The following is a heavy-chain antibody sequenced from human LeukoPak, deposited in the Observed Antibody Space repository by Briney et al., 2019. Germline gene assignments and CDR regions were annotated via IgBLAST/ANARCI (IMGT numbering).Heavy chain of an antibody. Sequence: GSLRLSCAASGFTFSSYSMNWVRQAPGKGLEWVSYISSSSSTIYYADSVKGRFTISRDNAKNSLYLQMNSLRAEDTAVYYCARDRDGVLWFGELPNDYWGQGTLVTVSS. D-gene: IGHD3-10*01. CDR1: GFTFSSYS. CDR3: ARDRDGVLWFGELPNDY. V-gene: IGHV3-48*04. J-gene: IGHJ4*02. CDR2: ISSSSSTI.